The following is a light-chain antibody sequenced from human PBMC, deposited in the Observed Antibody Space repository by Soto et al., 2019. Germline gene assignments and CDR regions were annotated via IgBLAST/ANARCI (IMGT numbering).Light chain of an antibody. CDR1: QGISNY. CDR3: QKYNSAPRT. V-gene: IGKV1-27*01. Sequence: DIQMTQSPSSLSASVGDRVTITCRASQGISNYLAWYQQKPGKVPKLLIYAASTLKSGVPSRFSGSGSGTDFTFTIGSLQPEDVATYYCQKYNSAPRTFGQGTKVEIK. J-gene: IGKJ1*01. CDR2: AAS.